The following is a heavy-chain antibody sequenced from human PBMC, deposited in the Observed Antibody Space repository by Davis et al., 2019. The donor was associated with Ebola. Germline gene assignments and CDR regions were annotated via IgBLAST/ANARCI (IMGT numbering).Heavy chain of an antibody. J-gene: IGHJ6*02. Sequence: MPSETLSLTCTVSGGSISSGGYYWSWIRQHPGKGLEWTGYIYYSGSTYYNPSLKSRVTISVDTSKNQFSLKLSSVTAADTAVYYCARGGYDFWSGYYYGYGMDVWGQGTTVTVSS. CDR1: GGSISSGGYY. CDR3: ARGGYDFWSGYYYGYGMDV. V-gene: IGHV4-31*03. D-gene: IGHD3-3*01. CDR2: IYYSGST.